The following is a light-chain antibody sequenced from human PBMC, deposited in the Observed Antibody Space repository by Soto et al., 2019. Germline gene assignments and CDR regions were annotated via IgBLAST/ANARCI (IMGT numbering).Light chain of an antibody. V-gene: IGKV1-5*01. J-gene: IGKJ1*01. CDR3: QQYNRFWT. CDR2: DAS. CDR1: QSISSW. Sequence: DIQMTQTTSTLSASVGDRVTITFRASQSISSWLAWYQQKPGKAPKLLIYDASSLESGVPSRFSGSGSGTEFTLTISSLQPDDFATYYCQQYNRFWTFGQGTKVDIK.